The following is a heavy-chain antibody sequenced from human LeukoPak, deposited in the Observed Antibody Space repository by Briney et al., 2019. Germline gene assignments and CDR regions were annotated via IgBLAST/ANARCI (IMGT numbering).Heavy chain of an antibody. CDR1: GYTFTSYY. J-gene: IGHJ4*02. V-gene: IGHV1-46*01. Sequence: ASVKVSCKASGYTFTSYYMHWVRQAPGQGLEWMGIINPSGGSTSYAQRFQGRVTMTRNTSISTAYMELSSLRSEDTAVYYCARGASDYDSSGYHDYWGQGTLVTVSS. CDR3: ARGASDYDSSGYHDY. CDR2: INPSGGST. D-gene: IGHD3-22*01.